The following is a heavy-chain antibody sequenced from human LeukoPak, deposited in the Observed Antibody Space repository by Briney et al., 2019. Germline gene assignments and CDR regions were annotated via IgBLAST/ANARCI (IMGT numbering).Heavy chain of an antibody. CDR3: ARGSPAAVGPTGY. V-gene: IGHV3-21*01. D-gene: IGHD2-2*01. Sequence: GGSLRLSCAASGFTFSSYSMNWVRPAPGKGLEWVSGITDNSDYLYYADSMKGRFTISRDNAKNSLYLQMNSLRAEDTAVYYCARGSPAAVGPTGYWGQGTLVTVSS. CDR2: ITDNSDYL. J-gene: IGHJ4*02. CDR1: GFTFSSYS.